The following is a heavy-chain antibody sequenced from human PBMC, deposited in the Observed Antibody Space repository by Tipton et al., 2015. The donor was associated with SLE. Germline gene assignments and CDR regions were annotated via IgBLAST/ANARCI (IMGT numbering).Heavy chain of an antibody. Sequence: SLRLSCAASGFTFSDYYMSWIRQAPGKGLAWVSYISSSSSYTNYADSVKGRFTISRDNAKISLYLQMNSLRAEDTAVYYCARDEYMSSWDGVDVWGLCTAGTDPS. CDR1: GFTFSDYY. CDR2: ISSSSSYT. D-gene: IGHD6-13*01. CDR3: ARDEYMSSWDGVDV. V-gene: IGHV3-11*06. J-gene: IGHJ6*02.